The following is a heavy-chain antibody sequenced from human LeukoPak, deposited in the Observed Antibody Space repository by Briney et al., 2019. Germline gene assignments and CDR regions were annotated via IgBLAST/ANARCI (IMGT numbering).Heavy chain of an antibody. Sequence: GGSLRLSCSASGFTFSSYAMHWVREAAGKGLEYVSAISSNGGSTYYADSVNGRFTISRDNSKNTLYLQMSSLRAEDTAVYYCVKDHQTVTRGYFDYWGQGTLVTVSS. J-gene: IGHJ4*02. CDR1: GFTFSSYA. V-gene: IGHV3-64D*09. D-gene: IGHD4-17*01. CDR2: ISSNGGST. CDR3: VKDHQTVTRGYFDY.